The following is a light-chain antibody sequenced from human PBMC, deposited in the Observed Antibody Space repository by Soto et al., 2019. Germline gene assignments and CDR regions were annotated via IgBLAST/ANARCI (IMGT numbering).Light chain of an antibody. CDR3: QQRSNWPPWT. V-gene: IGKV3D-20*02. J-gene: IGKJ1*01. CDR1: QSVSSSY. Sequence: ENVLTQSPGTLSLSPGERATLSCRASQSVSSSYFAWYQQKPGQAPRLLIYGPSSRATGIPDRFSGSGSGTDFTLTISSLEPEDFAVYYCQQRSNWPPWTFGQGTKVDIK. CDR2: GPS.